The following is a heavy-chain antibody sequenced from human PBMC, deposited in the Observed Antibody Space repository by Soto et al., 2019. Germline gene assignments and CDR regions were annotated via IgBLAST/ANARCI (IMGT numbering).Heavy chain of an antibody. CDR3: GRIAVAGMDV. D-gene: IGHD6-19*01. CDR1: GGSISSSSYY. V-gene: IGHV4-39*01. Sequence: SETLSLTCTVSGGSISSSSYYWGWIRQPPGKGLEWIGSIYYSGSTYYNPSLKSRVTISVDTSKNQFSLKLSSVTAADTAVYYCGRIAVAGMDVCGQGTTVTVSS. J-gene: IGHJ6*02. CDR2: IYYSGST.